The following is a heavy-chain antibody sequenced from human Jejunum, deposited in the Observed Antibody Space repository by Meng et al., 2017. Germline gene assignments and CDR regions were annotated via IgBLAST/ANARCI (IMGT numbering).Heavy chain of an antibody. CDR3: VGDVTGVGY. V-gene: IGHV1-2*02. CDR1: GYTFTDYY. J-gene: IGHJ4*02. D-gene: IGHD1-14*01. Sequence: ASVKVSCKASGYTFTDYYMHWVRQAPGQGLEWMGWISSNCAGTNYAQKFQGRVTMTRDTSISTAYMELSSLRSDDTAMYYCVGDVTGVGYWGQGTLVTVSS. CDR2: ISSNCAGT.